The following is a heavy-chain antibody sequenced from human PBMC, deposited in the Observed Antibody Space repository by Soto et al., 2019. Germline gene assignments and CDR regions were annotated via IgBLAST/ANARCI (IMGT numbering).Heavy chain of an antibody. D-gene: IGHD2-15*01. CDR2: IYSGGST. CDR1: GFTVSSSY. Sequence: EVQLVESGGGLIQPGESLRLSCAASGFTVSSSYMNWVRQAPGKGLEWLSVIYSGGSTDYADSVKGRVTISRDSSKNTLFRQMNTLRAEDTAVYYCARGKGSSVFFDYWGQGTLVTVSS. J-gene: IGHJ4*02. V-gene: IGHV3-53*01. CDR3: ARGKGSSVFFDY.